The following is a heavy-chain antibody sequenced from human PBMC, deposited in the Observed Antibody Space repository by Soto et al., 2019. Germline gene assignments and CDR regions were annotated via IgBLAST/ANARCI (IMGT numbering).Heavy chain of an antibody. V-gene: IGHV4-39*01. CDR3: ARLRPEPGQCSSASCYGSLGI. D-gene: IGHD3-10*01. CDR1: GDSISSTTYY. Sequence: QLQLQASGPGLVKPSETLSLTCTVSGDSISSTTYYWAWIRQPPGKWLEWIGSIFYSGSTYYNPSLKTRLSISVDTSQNPLSLKLTSVTAADTAVYYCARLRPEPGQCSSASCYGSLGIWGQGAMVTVSS. CDR2: IFYSGST. J-gene: IGHJ3*01.